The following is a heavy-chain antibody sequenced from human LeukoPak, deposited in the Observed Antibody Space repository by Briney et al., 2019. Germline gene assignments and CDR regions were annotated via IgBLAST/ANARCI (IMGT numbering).Heavy chain of an antibody. CDR3: ARDPSYSRHGQKDCSSTSCYPKQDYEGDDY. V-gene: IGHV1-69*01. CDR2: TIPIFGTA. D-gene: IGHD2-2*01. Sequence: GASVKDSCKAAGGTFSSYAISWVRQAPGQGLEWMGGTIPIFGTANYAKKFHGRVTMTADESTSIAYMELSSLRSEDTAVYYCARDPSYSRHGQKDCSSTSCYPKQDYEGDDYWGQGTLVTVSS. CDR1: GGTFSSYA. J-gene: IGHJ4*02.